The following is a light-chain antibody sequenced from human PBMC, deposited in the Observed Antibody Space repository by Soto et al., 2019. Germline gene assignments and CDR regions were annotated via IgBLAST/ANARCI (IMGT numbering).Light chain of an antibody. Sequence: QSVLTQPPSVSGAPGQTVTISCAGSSSNIGAGYEIHWYQQIPGAVPKLLIYGNSNRPSGVPDRFFGSKSDTSASLAITGLQAEDEADYYCQSYDNSLRVSVFGGGTKVTVL. CDR2: GNS. CDR1: SSNIGAGYE. V-gene: IGLV1-40*01. CDR3: QSYDNSLRVSV. J-gene: IGLJ2*01.